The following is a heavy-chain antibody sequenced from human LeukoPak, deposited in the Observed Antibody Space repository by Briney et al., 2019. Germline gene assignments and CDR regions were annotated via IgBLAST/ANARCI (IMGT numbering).Heavy chain of an antibody. CDR3: ARLRRDINDWYADDC. CDR1: GGSFNTYY. J-gene: IGHJ4*02. Sequence: SETLSLTCSVSGGSFNTYYWSWIRQSAGKGLEWIGRISITEGTNYNPSLKSRVSMSVVASKNQVSLKLGSVTAADTAVYYCARLRRDINDWYADDCWGQGTLVTVSS. V-gene: IGHV4-4*07. D-gene: IGHD6-19*01. CDR2: ISITEGT.